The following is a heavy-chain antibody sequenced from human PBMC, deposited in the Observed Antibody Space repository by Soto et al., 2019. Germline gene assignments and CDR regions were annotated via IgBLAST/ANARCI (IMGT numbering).Heavy chain of an antibody. CDR2: INPNSGGT. Sequence: ASVKVSCKASGYTFTGYYMHWVRQAPGQGLEWMGWINPNSGGTNYAQKFQGWVTMTRDTSISTAYMELSRLRSDDTAVYYCARDGGTAQYYYYYYGMDVWGQGPRSPSP. D-gene: IGHD2-21*02. CDR1: GYTFTGYY. CDR3: ARDGGTAQYYYYYYGMDV. V-gene: IGHV1-2*04. J-gene: IGHJ6*02.